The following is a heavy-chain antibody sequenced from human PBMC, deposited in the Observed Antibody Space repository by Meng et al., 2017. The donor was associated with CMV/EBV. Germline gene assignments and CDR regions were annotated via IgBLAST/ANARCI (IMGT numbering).Heavy chain of an antibody. J-gene: IGHJ4*02. CDR2: IRYDGSNK. D-gene: IGHD2-2*01. Sequence: FTFSSNGMRWVRQAPGKGLEWVAFIRYDGSNKYYADSVKGRFTISRDNSKNTLYLQMNSLRAEDTAVYYCAKEWGWCSSTSCYTLDYWGQGTLVTVSS. V-gene: IGHV3-30*02. CDR1: FTFSSNG. CDR3: AKEWGWCSSTSCYTLDY.